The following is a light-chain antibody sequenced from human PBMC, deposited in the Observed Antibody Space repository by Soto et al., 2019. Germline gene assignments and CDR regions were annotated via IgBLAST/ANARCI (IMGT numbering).Light chain of an antibody. J-gene: IGKJ5*01. CDR2: DAS. CDR1: QSVSSY. Sequence: EVVLTQSPATLSLSPGERATLSCRASQSVSSYLAWYQQKRGQAPRLLIYDASNRATGIPARFSGSGSGTDSTLTISSLEPEDSAVYYCQQHNNWITFGQGTRLEIK. CDR3: QQHNNWIT. V-gene: IGKV3-11*01.